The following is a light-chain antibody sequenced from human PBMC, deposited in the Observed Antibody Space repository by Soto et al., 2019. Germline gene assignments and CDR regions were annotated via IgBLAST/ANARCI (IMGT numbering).Light chain of an antibody. CDR1: SSDVGDYNY. Sequence: QSALTQPRSVSGSPGQSVTISCTGTSSDVGDYNYVSWYQQHPGKAPKLMIYDVTKRPSGVPDRFSGSKSGNTASLTISGLQADDEAEYYCCSYAGSYAYGFGTGTKLTV. V-gene: IGLV2-11*01. J-gene: IGLJ1*01. CDR3: CSYAGSYAYG. CDR2: DVT.